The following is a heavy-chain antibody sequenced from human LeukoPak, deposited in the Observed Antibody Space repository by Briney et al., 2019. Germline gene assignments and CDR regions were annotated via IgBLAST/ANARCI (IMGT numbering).Heavy chain of an antibody. J-gene: IGHJ5*02. D-gene: IGHD3-22*01. Sequence: GASVKVSCKASGGTFSSYAISWVRQAPGQGLEWMGGIIPIFGTANYAQKFQGRVTITTDESTSTAYMELSSLRSEDTAVYYCAREVFLDYYDSSGFPPFDPWGQGTLVTVSS. CDR1: GGTFSSYA. V-gene: IGHV1-69*05. CDR2: IIPIFGTA. CDR3: AREVFLDYYDSSGFPPFDP.